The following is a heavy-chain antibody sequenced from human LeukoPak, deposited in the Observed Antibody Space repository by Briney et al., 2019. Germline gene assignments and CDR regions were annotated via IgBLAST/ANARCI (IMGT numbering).Heavy chain of an antibody. J-gene: IGHJ4*02. Sequence: GGSLRLSCAASGFTFSSYWMSWARQAPGKGLEWVANIKRDGSEKYYVDSVKGRFTISRDNAKHSLYLQMHSLRAEDTAVYYCARDSPIVVVPAAMAIDYWGQGTLVTVSS. D-gene: IGHD2-2*01. CDR2: IKRDGSEK. V-gene: IGHV3-7*01. CDR1: GFTFSSYW. CDR3: ARDSPIVVVPAAMAIDY.